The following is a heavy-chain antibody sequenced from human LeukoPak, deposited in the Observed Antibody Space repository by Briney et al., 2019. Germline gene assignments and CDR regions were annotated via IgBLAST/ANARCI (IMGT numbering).Heavy chain of an antibody. CDR2: ISSSSGTI. CDR1: GFIFSGYS. D-gene: IGHD6-19*01. J-gene: IGHJ6*02. CDR3: KRDWAGMDYYYGMDV. V-gene: IGHV3-48*01. Sequence: GGSLRLSCSASGFIFSGYSMNWVRQVPGKGLEWISYISSSSGTIQYATSVKGRFTISRDNAKNSLFLQMNSLRAEDTAVYYCKRDWAGMDYYYGMDVWGQGTTVTVSS.